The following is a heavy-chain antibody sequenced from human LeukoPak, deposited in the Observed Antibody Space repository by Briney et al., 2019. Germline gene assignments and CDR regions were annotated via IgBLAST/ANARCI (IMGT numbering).Heavy chain of an antibody. D-gene: IGHD3-3*01. Sequence: GASVKVSCKACGGTFSSDAISWVRQAPGQGLEWMGRIIPIFGTANYAQKFQGRVTITTDESTSTAYMELSSLRSEDTAVYYCARGGFWFGSGYYYYFDYWGQGTLVTVSS. CDR2: IIPIFGTA. CDR3: ARGGFWFGSGYYYYFDY. V-gene: IGHV1-69*05. J-gene: IGHJ4*02. CDR1: GGTFSSDA.